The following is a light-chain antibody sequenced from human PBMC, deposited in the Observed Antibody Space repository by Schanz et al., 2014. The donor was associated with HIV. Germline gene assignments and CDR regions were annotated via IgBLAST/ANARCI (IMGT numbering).Light chain of an antibody. J-gene: IGKJ2*01. V-gene: IGKV1-9*01. Sequence: DIQLTQFPSFLSASVGDRVTITCRASQAFGTYLAWYQQKPGRAPNLLIYATSTLQNGVPSRFSGSGSGTSFTLTITSLQPDDFATYYCQQCVTYPYTFGQGTKLEIK. CDR2: ATS. CDR1: QAFGTY. CDR3: QQCVTYPYT.